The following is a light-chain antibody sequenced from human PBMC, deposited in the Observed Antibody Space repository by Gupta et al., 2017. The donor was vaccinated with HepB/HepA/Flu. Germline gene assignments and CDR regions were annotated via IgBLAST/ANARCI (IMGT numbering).Light chain of an antibody. J-gene: IGLJ1*01. CDR3: ATWDDSRSGYV. V-gene: IGLV1-47*01. CDR1: SSNIGSNY. CDR2: RNN. Sequence: QSVLPQPPSASGTPGPRVTISCSGSSSNIGSNYVYWYQQFPGTAPKLLIYRNNQRPSGVPDRFSGSKSGTSASLAISGLRSDDEADYYCATWDDSRSGYVFGNGTNVTVL.